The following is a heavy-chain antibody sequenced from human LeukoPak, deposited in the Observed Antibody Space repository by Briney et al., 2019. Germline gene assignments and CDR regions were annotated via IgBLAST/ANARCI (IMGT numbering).Heavy chain of an antibody. CDR1: GDSLTNFY. Sequence: SETLSLTCTVSGDSLTNFYWSWIRQPPGKGLEWVASIFDNGSTNDNRSLKSRVTISLDTSNNQFSLTVNPVTAADTAVYYCARGGYGSAFDFWGQGTLVTVSS. J-gene: IGHJ4*02. CDR3: ARGGYGSAFDF. CDR2: IFDNGST. D-gene: IGHD3-10*01. V-gene: IGHV4-59*01.